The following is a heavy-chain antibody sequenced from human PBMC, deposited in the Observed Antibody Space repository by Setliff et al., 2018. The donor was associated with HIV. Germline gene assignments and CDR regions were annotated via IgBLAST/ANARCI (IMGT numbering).Heavy chain of an antibody. J-gene: IGHJ4*02. CDR3: VRGGTGWLRGLFDY. D-gene: IGHD5-12*01. CDR1: GGSISDFY. Sequence: PSETLSLTCDVSGGSISDFYWSWIRQSTRWGLEWIGYVHTSGSSNYNLSLKSRATISVDTSTNQFSLKLTSLTAADTAVYYCVRGGTGWLRGLFDYWGRGILVTVSS. CDR2: VHTSGSS. V-gene: IGHV4-4*08.